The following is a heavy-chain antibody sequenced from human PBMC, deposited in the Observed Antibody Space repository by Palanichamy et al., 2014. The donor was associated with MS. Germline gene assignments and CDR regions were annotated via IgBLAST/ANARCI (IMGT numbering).Heavy chain of an antibody. CDR1: GITVSNNY. Sequence: EVQLVESGGGLVQPGGSLRLSCAASGITVSNNYMCWVRQAPGKGLEWISVMYSGGGTSYADSVKGRFTISRHISNNTLYLQMNSLRVEDTAVYYCARDPPSAGSGTWGWGQGTLVTVSS. D-gene: IGHD3-10*01. V-gene: IGHV3-53*04. J-gene: IGHJ4*02. CDR3: ARDPPSAGSGTWG. CDR2: MYSGGGT.